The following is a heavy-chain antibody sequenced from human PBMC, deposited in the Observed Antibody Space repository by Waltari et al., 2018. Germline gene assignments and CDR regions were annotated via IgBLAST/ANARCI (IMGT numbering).Heavy chain of an antibody. D-gene: IGHD5-12*01. CDR3: ASSPSGDGYNYAFDI. CDR2: IIPSFGTA. V-gene: IGHV1-69*13. Sequence: QVQLVQSGAEVKKPGSSVKVSCKASGGTFSSYAISWVRQAPGQGLEWMGRIIPSFGTANDAQKFQGRVTITADKSTSTAYMELSSLRSEDTAVYYCASSPSGDGYNYAFDIWGQGTMVTVSS. J-gene: IGHJ3*02. CDR1: GGTFSSYA.